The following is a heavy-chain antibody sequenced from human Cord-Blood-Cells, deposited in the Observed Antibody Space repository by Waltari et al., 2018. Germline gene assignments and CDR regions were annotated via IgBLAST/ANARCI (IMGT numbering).Heavy chain of an antibody. Sequence: QVQLVQSGAEVKKPGSSVKVSCKASGDTFSSYAISWVRQAPGQGLEWMGGIIPIFGTANYAQKFQGRVTITADESTSTAYMELSSLRSEDTAVYYCARDRLKPHCSSTSCYYYYYGMDVWGQGTTVTVSS. CDR2: IIPIFGTA. CDR3: ARDRLKPHCSSTSCYYYYYGMDV. D-gene: IGHD2-2*01. CDR1: GDTFSSYA. V-gene: IGHV1-69*12. J-gene: IGHJ6*02.